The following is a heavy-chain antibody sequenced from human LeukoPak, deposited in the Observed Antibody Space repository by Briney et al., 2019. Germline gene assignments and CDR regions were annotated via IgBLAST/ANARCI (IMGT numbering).Heavy chain of an antibody. D-gene: IGHD6-6*01. J-gene: IGHJ4*02. V-gene: IGHV3-23*01. CDR1: GFTFSSYA. CDR2: ISGSGGST. Sequence: GGSLRLSCAASGFTFSSYAMSWVRQAPGKGLEWVSAISGSGGSTYYADSVKGRFTISRDNSKNTLYLQMNSLRAEDTAVYYCAKIGLSSIAARSHFDYWGQGTLVTVSS. CDR3: AKIGLSSIAARSHFDY.